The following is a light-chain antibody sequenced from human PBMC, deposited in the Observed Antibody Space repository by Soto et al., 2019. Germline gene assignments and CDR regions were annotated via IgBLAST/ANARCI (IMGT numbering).Light chain of an antibody. V-gene: IGKV3-15*01. CDR3: QQRSNWPPIT. J-gene: IGKJ5*01. CDR1: QSVSSD. Sequence: EIVMTQSPATLSVSPGESATLSCRASQSVSSDLAWYQQKPGQAPRLLIYYTSTRATGFPARFSGGGSGTEFTLTISSLQSEDSAVYYCQQRSNWPPITFGQGTRL. CDR2: YTS.